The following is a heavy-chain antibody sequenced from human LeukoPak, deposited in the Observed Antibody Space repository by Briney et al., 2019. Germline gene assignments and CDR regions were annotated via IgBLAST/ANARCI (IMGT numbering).Heavy chain of an antibody. CDR2: ISSSGSYI. CDR3: ARASDHDWGSYRWDAFDI. CDR1: TFTFSSYT. V-gene: IGHV3-21*01. J-gene: IGHJ3*02. D-gene: IGHD3-16*02. Sequence: PGGSLRLSCAASTFTFSSYTMNWVRQAPGTGLEWVSSISSSGSYIYYADSLKGRFTVSRGNARESLYLQMNSLRAEDTAVYYCARASDHDWGSYRWDAFDIWGQGTMVTVSS.